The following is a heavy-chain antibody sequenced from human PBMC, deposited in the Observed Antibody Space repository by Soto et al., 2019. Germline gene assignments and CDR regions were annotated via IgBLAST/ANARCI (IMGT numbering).Heavy chain of an antibody. V-gene: IGHV3-30*18. CDR2: ISYDGSNK. CDR1: GFTFSSYG. CDR3: AKQGHGDSWFDP. D-gene: IGHD3-16*01. Sequence: QVQLVESGGGVVQPGRSLRLSCAASGFTFSSYGMHWVRQAPGKGLEWVAVISYDGSNKYYADSVKGRFTISRDNSKNTLYLQMNSLRAEDTAVYYCAKQGHGDSWFDPWGQGTLVTVSS. J-gene: IGHJ5*02.